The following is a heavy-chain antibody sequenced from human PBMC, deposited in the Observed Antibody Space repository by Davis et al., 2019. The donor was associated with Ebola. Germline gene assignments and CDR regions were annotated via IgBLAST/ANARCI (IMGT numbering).Heavy chain of an antibody. D-gene: IGHD2-15*01. CDR1: GGSISSGGYS. CDR2: IYHSGST. Sequence: SETLFLSCAVSGGSISSGGYSWSWIRQPPGKGLEWIGYIYHSGSTYYNPSLKSRVTISVDTSKNQFSLKLSSVTAADTAVYYCARVDIVVHYYGMDVWGQGTTVTVSS. CDR3: ARVDIVVHYYGMDV. V-gene: IGHV4-30-2*01. J-gene: IGHJ6*02.